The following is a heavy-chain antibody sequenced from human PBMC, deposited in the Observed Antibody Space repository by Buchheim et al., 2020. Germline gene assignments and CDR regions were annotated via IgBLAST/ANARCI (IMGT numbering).Heavy chain of an antibody. J-gene: IGHJ4*02. D-gene: IGHD1-1*01. CDR2: INSDGSST. V-gene: IGHV3-74*01. CDR3: ARDPLLNGGTLDY. CDR1: GFTFSDLW. Sequence: VQLVESGGGLVQPGGSLRLSCAASGFTFSDLWMHWVRQTPGKVLMWVSRINSDGSSTIYGESVKGRFTVSRDNAKNTLYLQMNSLRAEDTGVYYCARDPLLNGGTLDYWGQGT.